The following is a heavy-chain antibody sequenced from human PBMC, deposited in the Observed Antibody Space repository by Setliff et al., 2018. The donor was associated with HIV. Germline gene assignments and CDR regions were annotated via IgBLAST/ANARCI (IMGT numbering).Heavy chain of an antibody. CDR3: AKDGYSDYLNSYFDY. J-gene: IGHJ4*02. V-gene: IGHV3-23*01. CDR1: TFSNYC. Sequence: TFSNYCMNWVRQAPGKGLEWVVGISGAGATTYYADSVKGRFTISRDNSKDTLYLQMNSLRAEDTAVYYCAKDGYSDYLNSYFDYWGQGTLVTVSS. D-gene: IGHD4-17*01. CDR2: ISGAGATT.